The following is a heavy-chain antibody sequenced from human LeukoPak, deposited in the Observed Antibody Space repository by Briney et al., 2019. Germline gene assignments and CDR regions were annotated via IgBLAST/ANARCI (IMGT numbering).Heavy chain of an antibody. CDR1: GFTFDDYG. J-gene: IGHJ5*02. Sequence: GSLRLSCAASGFTFDDYGMSWVRQAPGKGLEWIGYIYYSRGTSYSPSLKSRVTISVDTSKNQFSLKLNSVTAADTAVYYCASGTVVTMARRTTCFAPWGQGTLVTVSS. CDR3: ASGTVVTMARRTTCFAP. D-gene: IGHD3-10*01. V-gene: IGHV4-59*01. CDR2: IYYSRGT.